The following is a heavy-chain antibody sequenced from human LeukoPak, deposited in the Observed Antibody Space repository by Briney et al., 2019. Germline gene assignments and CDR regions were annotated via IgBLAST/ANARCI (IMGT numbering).Heavy chain of an antibody. CDR1: GFTFSSYS. CDR3: ARGSGRPGYFDY. D-gene: IGHD3-10*01. J-gene: IGHJ4*02. Sequence: GGSLRLSCAASGFTFSSYSMNWVRQAPGKGLEWVSSISSSSSYIYYADSVKGRFTISRDNAKNSLYLQMNSLRAEDTAVYYCARGSGRPGYFDYWGQGTLVTVSS. V-gene: IGHV3-21*01. CDR2: ISSSSSYI.